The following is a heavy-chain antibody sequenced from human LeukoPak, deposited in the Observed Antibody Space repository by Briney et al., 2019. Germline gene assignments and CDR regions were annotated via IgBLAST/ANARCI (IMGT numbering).Heavy chain of an antibody. D-gene: IGHD2-15*01. CDR2: IFQSGHT. CDR3: ARDTRTAQGFDY. V-gene: IGHV4-39*07. Sequence: SETLSLTCTVSGGSISSSSYYWGWIRQPPGKGLEWTGSIFQSGHTYYSPSLKSRVTISVDTSNNRFSLSLSAVTAADTAIYYCARDTRTAQGFDYWGQGILVTVSS. CDR1: GGSISSSSYY. J-gene: IGHJ4*02.